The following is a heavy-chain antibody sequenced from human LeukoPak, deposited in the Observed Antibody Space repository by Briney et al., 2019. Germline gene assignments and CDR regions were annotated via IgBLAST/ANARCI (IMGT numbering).Heavy chain of an antibody. J-gene: IGHJ4*02. V-gene: IGHV3-30*03. CDR3: AGYDYGDLGPLQF. CDR1: GFDFSGYG. Sequence: GRSLILSCAASGFDFSGYGMHWVRQAPGEGLEWVAVILYDGSNKYYADSVKGRCTISRDNSKKTLYLQMNSLRAEDTAVYYCAGYDYGDLGPLQFWGQGTLVTVPS. D-gene: IGHD4-17*01. CDR2: ILYDGSNK.